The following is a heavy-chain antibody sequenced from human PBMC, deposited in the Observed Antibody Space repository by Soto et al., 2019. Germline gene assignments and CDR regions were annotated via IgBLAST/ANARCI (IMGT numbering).Heavy chain of an antibody. CDR2: ISPDGSIK. CDR1: GFTFSIYG. V-gene: IGHV3-30*18. D-gene: IGHD6-6*01. CDR3: ANDLSMAAFLV. J-gene: IGHJ3*01. Sequence: GSLRLSCIASGFTFSIYGMHWVRQAPGKGLEWVARISPDGSIKSYADSVRGRFASSRDNSKNTLFLQLNSLTVEDTALYYCANDLSMAAFLVWGQGTMVTVSS.